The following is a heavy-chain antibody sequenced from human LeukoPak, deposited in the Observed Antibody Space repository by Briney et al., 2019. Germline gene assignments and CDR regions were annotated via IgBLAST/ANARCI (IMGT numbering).Heavy chain of an antibody. CDR3: AKGGYSNGRYYYYYMDV. CDR2: FSFNGEST. D-gene: IGHD5-18*01. V-gene: IGHV3-23*01. CDR1: GFTFSSYA. Sequence: PGGSLRLSCAASGFTFSSYAMSWVRQAPRKGLEWVSSFSFNGESTYYADSAKGRFTISRDNSKNTLYLQMNSLRAEDTAVYYCAKGGYSNGRYYYYYMDVWGEGTTVTVSS. J-gene: IGHJ6*03.